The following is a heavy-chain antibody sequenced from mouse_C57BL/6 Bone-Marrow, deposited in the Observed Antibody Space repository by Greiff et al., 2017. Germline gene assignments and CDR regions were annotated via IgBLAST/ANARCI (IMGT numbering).Heavy chain of an antibody. CDR1: GFTFSDYY. CDR3: ARQGYGNYFAY. J-gene: IGHJ3*01. V-gene: IGHV5-12*01. Sequence: EVMLVESGGGLVQPGGSLKLSCAASGFTFSDYYMYWVRQTPEKRLEWVAYISNGGGSTYYPDTVKGRFTISRDNAKNTLYLHMSRLKSEDTAMYYCARQGYGNYFAYWGQVTLVTVSS. CDR2: ISNGGGST. D-gene: IGHD2-1*01.